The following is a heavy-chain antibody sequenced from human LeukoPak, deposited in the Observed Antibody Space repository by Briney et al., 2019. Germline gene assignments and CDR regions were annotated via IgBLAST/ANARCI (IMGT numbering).Heavy chain of an antibody. V-gene: IGHV1-46*01. CDR3: ARVVTAIHGSYYSHFDY. CDR2: INPSGGST. J-gene: IGHJ4*02. CDR1: GYTFTSYY. Sequence: ASVKVSCKASGYTFTSYYMHWVRQAPGQGLEWMGIINPSGGSTSYAQKFQGRVTMTRDMSTSTVYMELSSLRSEDTAVCYCARVVTAIHGSYYSHFDYWGQGTLVTVSS. D-gene: IGHD1-26*01.